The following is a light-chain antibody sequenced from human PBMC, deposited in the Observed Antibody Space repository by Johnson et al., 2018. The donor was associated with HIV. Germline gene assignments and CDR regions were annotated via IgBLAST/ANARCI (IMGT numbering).Light chain of an antibody. CDR2: DNN. CDR1: SSNIGNNY. Sequence: QSVLTQPPSVSAAPGQKVTISCSGSSSNIGNNYVSWYQQLPGTAPKLLIYDNNKRPSGIPDRFSGSQSATSATLDITGLQTGDEADYYCGTWDSRLSAYVFGTGTKVTVL. CDR3: GTWDSRLSAYV. J-gene: IGLJ1*01. V-gene: IGLV1-51*01.